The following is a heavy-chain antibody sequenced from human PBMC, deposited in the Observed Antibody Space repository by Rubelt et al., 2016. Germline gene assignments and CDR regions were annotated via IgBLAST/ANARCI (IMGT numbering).Heavy chain of an antibody. D-gene: IGHD2-15*01. CDR2: LNHGGST. CDR3: AKEPGYCTGGSCYGGWFDP. Sequence: QVQLQQWGAGLLKPSETLSLTCAVYGGSFSGDYWSWIRQPPGKGLEWIGELNHGGSTDYNPSLKSRVTVSLDTSKKYFARRLNSVTAADTAVYYCAKEPGYCTGGSCYGGWFDPWGPGTLVTVSS. V-gene: IGHV4-34*01. CDR1: GGSFSGDY. J-gene: IGHJ5*02.